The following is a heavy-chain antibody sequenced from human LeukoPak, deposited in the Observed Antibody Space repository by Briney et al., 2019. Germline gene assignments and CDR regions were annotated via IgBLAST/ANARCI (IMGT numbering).Heavy chain of an antibody. D-gene: IGHD6-19*01. CDR1: GYTFTSYA. J-gene: IGHJ5*02. V-gene: IGHV1-3*01. CDR3: AREPGQWLVRGWFDP. CDR2: INAGNGST. Sequence: ASVKVSCKASGYTFTSYAMHWVRQAPGQRLEWMGWINAGNGSTKYSQKFQGRVTITRDTSASTAYMELSSLRPEDTAVYYCAREPGQWLVRGWFDPWGQGTLVTVSS.